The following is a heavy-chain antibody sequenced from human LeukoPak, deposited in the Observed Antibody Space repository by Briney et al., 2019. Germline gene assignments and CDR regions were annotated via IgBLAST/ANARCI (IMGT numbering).Heavy chain of an antibody. CDR3: ARDDHSNYRFDF. V-gene: IGHV4-59*01. J-gene: IGHJ4*02. Sequence: LETPSLTCTVSGGSISSYYWSWIPQPPGKGLEWIGYIYSSGSTNYNPSLKSRVTISVDTSKNQFSLRVSSVTAADTAVYYCARDDHSNYRFDFWGQGTLATVSS. D-gene: IGHD4-11*01. CDR1: GGSISSYY. CDR2: IYSSGST.